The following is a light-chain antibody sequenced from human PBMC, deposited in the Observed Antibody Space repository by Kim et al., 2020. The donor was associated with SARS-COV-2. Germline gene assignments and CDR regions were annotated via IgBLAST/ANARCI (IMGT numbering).Light chain of an antibody. CDR3: QTWDAGSWV. Sequence: ASVKRAWTLSGGDGRYAMAWHRQQPEKGPGYVMKVNSDGSHRKGDGIPDRVSGSSSGAERYLTIASLQSEDEADYYCQTWDAGSWVFGGGTQLTVL. V-gene: IGLV4-69*01. J-gene: IGLJ3*02. CDR2: VNSDGSH. CDR1: GGDGRYA.